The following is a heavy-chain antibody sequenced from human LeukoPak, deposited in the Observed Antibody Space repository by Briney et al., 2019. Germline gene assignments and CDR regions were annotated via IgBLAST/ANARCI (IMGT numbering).Heavy chain of an antibody. CDR2: ISGSGEMR. CDR1: GFTFTNHA. D-gene: IGHD4-11*01. CDR3: AKVLAALTVSSVLFDH. J-gene: IGHJ4*02. Sequence: PGGSLRLSCESSGFTFTNHAMHWVRQAPGKGLEWVSSISGSGEMRQYADSVKGRLNISRDNSKSTVYLQVNSLRVEDTAVYYCAKVLAALTVSSVLFDHWGQGALVTVSS. V-gene: IGHV3-23*01.